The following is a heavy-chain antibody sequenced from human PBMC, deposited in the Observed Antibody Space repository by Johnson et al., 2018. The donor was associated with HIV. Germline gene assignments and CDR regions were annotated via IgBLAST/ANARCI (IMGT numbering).Heavy chain of an antibody. CDR1: GFSFSSYG. J-gene: IGHJ3*02. V-gene: IGHV3-73*01. Sequence: VQLVESGGGVVQPGRSLRVSCAASGFSFSSYGMHWVRQASGKGLEWVGRIRSKANNYATTYAASLKGRFTISRDDSKNTAYLQMNSLKTEDTALYYCAKETGTHSAFEIWGQGTVVTVSS. CDR2: IRSKANNYAT. CDR3: AKETGTHSAFEI. D-gene: IGHD3-10*01.